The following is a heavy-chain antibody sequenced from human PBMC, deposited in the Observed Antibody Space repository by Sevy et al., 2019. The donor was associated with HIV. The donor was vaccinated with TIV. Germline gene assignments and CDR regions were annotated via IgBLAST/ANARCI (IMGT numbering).Heavy chain of an antibody. CDR3: ARTVDCINTYCYGFDP. Sequence: SGPTLVKPTQTLTLTCTFSGFSLSTRRMGVGWIRQPPGKALEWLALIYWDDDKRYSPSLKGRLTISKDTSKNQVVLTLTNTDPADTATYYCARTVDCINTYCYGFDPWGQGTLVTVSS. V-gene: IGHV2-5*02. D-gene: IGHD3-10*01. CDR1: GFSLSTRRMG. CDR2: IYWDDDK. J-gene: IGHJ5*02.